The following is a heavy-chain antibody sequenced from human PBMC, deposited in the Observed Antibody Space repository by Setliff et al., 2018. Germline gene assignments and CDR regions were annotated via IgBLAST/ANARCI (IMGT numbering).Heavy chain of an antibody. V-gene: IGHV4-39*07. CDR1: GGSISSSSYY. CDR3: ARRETYYNFWSGDYAY. Sequence: SETLSLTCTVSGGSISSSSYYWGWIRQPPGKGLEWIGSIYYSGSTYYNPSLKSRVTISVDTSKNQFSLKLSSVTAADTAVYYCARRETYYNFWSGDYAYWGQGTLVTV. CDR2: IYYSGST. J-gene: IGHJ4*02. D-gene: IGHD3-3*01.